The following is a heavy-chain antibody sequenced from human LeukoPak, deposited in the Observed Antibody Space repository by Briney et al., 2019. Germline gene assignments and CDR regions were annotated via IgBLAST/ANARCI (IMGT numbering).Heavy chain of an antibody. J-gene: IGHJ5*02. CDR3: AKGSGCSSTSCSPNWFDP. CDR1: GFTFDDYG. Sequence: GGSLRLSCAASGFTFDDYGMSWVRQAPGRGLEWVSGINWNGGSTGYADSVKGRFTISRDNAKNSLYLQMNSLRAEDTAVYYCAKGSGCSSTSCSPNWFDPWGQGTLVTVSS. V-gene: IGHV3-20*04. D-gene: IGHD2-2*01. CDR2: INWNGGST.